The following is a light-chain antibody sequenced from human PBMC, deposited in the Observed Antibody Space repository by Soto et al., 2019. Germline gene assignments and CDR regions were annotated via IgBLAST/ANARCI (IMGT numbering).Light chain of an antibody. Sequence: DIQMTQSPPSLSASVGDRVTITCRVSQDISNYLAWYQQRPGKVPRLLIYAASTLQSGVPSRFSGSGSGTDFTLTISSLLPEDAATYYCQNLDSAAFTFGPGTKVDIK. V-gene: IGKV1-27*01. CDR3: QNLDSAAFT. CDR2: AAS. J-gene: IGKJ3*01. CDR1: QDISNY.